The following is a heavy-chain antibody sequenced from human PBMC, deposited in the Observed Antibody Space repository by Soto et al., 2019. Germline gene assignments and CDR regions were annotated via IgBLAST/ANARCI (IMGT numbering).Heavy chain of an antibody. CDR1: GGSISTNW. J-gene: IGHJ4*01. CDR3: ARHIAVSGTRGFDF. CDR2: IYHSGAT. V-gene: IGHV4-4*02. Sequence: QVQLQESGPGLMKPSGTLSLTCAVSGGSISTNWWSWVRQPPGKGLEWIGEIYHSGATNYNPSLKNRVTMSVDKSQNPLSLNLNSVTAAATAVYYCARHIAVSGTRGFDFWGHGTLVTVSS. D-gene: IGHD6-19*01.